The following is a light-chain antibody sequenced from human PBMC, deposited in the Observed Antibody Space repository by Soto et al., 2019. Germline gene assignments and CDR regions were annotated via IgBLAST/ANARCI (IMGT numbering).Light chain of an antibody. CDR3: QQRMES. Sequence: EIVMTQSPVTLSASPGESATLSCRASQSVDNNVAWYQQKPGQAPRLLIVGSFARATGIPGRFSGSGSGTDFTLTISSLEPEDFAVYYCQQRMESFGQGTRLEIK. J-gene: IGKJ5*01. CDR1: QSVDNN. V-gene: IGKV3D-15*01. CDR2: GSF.